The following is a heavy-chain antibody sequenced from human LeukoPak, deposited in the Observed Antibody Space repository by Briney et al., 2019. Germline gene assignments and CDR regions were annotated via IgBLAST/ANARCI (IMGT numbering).Heavy chain of an antibody. Sequence: SETLSLTCTVSGGSLSSGDYYWSWIRQPPGKGLEWIGYIYYSGGTYYNPSLKSRVTISVDTSKNQFSLKLSSVTAADTAVYYCAREEGNWFDPWGQGTLVTVSS. J-gene: IGHJ5*02. CDR1: GGSLSSGDYY. V-gene: IGHV4-30-4*08. CDR2: IYYSGGT. CDR3: AREEGNWFDP.